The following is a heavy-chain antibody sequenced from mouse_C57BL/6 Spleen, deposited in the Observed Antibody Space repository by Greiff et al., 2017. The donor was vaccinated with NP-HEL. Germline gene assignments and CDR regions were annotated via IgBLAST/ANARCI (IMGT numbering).Heavy chain of an antibody. CDR1: GFTFSSYT. CDR2: ISGGGGNT. Sequence: EVQGVESGGGLVKPGGSLKLSCAASGFTFSSYTMSWVRRTPEKRLEWVATISGGGGNTYYPDSVKGRFTISRDNAKNTLYLQMSSLRSEDTALYYCARNWDRNYAMDYWGQGTSVTVSS. V-gene: IGHV5-9*01. J-gene: IGHJ4*01. D-gene: IGHD4-1*01. CDR3: ARNWDRNYAMDY.